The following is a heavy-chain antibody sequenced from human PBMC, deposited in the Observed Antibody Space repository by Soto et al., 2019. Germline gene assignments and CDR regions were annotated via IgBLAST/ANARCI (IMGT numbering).Heavy chain of an antibody. J-gene: IGHJ6*02. CDR1: GFTFSDYY. D-gene: IGHD1-1*01. V-gene: IGHV3-11*01. Sequence: GGSLRLSCAASGFTFSDYYMSWIRQAPGKGLEWVSYISSSGSTIYYADSVKGRFTISRDNAKNSLYLQMNSLRAEDTAVYYCATVLSLQGDFYYYGMDVWGQGTTVTVSS. CDR2: ISSSGSTI. CDR3: ATVLSLQGDFYYYGMDV.